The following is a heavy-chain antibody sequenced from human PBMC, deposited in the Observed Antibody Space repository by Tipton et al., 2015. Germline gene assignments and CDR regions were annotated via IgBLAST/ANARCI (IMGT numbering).Heavy chain of an antibody. CDR2: IYTGVTT. Sequence: SLRLSCAASGFTFSSYAMNWVRQVPGKGLEWVSVIYTGVTTYYADSVKGRFIISRDDSKNVVYLQMKSLRAEDTAVYYCARGGNNWFDPWGQGTLVTVSS. CDR3: ARGGNNWFDP. D-gene: IGHD2-15*01. V-gene: IGHV3-23*03. CDR1: GFTFSSYA. J-gene: IGHJ5*02.